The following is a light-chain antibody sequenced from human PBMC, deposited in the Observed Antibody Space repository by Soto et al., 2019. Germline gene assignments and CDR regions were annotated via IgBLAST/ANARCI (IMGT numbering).Light chain of an antibody. V-gene: IGKV1-8*01. CDR3: QQYYSYPA. CDR1: QGISSY. CDR2: AAS. Sequence: AIRMTQSPSSLSASTVDRVTITFRASQGISSYLAWYQQKPGKAPKLLIYAASTLQSGVPSRFSGSGSGTDFTLTISCLQSEDFATYYCQQYYSYPAFGQGTRLEIK. J-gene: IGKJ5*01.